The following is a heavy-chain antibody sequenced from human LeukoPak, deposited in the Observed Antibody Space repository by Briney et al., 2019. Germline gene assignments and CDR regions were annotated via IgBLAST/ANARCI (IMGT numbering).Heavy chain of an antibody. CDR2: IIPIFGTA. CDR1: GGTFSSYA. D-gene: IGHD3-9*01. J-gene: IGHJ6*03. CDR3: ARVWSVRYFDWRENYYYYMDV. V-gene: IGHV1-69*06. Sequence: SVKVSCKASGGTFSSYAISWVRQAPGQGLEWMGGIIPIFGTANYAQKFQGRVTITADKSTSTAYMELSSLRSEDTAVYYCARVWSVRYFDWRENYYYYMDVWGKGTTVTISS.